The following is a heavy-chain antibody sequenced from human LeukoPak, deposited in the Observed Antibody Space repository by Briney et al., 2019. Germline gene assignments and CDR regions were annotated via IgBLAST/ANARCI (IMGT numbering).Heavy chain of an antibody. CDR1: GLTFSSHV. J-gene: IGHJ5*02. D-gene: IGHD6-13*01. CDR3: AKDPVEQQLPRGWFDP. Sequence: PGGALRLSCAASGLTFSSHVMSWVRQAAGKGLEWVSAISGSGSNTYYADSVKGRFTISRDNSKNTLYLQMNSLRAEDTAVYYCAKDPVEQQLPRGWFDPWGQGALVTVSS. V-gene: IGHV3-23*01. CDR2: ISGSGSNT.